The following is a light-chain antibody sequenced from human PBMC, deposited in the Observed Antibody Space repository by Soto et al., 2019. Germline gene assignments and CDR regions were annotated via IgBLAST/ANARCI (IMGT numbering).Light chain of an antibody. CDR3: SSYTSSSTLYV. CDR1: SSDVGCYNY. CDR2: DVS. J-gene: IGLJ1*01. Sequence: QSALTQPASVSGSPGQSITISCTGTSSDVGCYNYVSWYQQHPGKAPKLMIYDVSNRPSGVSNRFSGSKSGNTAYLTISGLQAEDEADYYCSSYTSSSTLYVFGTGTKVTVL. V-gene: IGLV2-14*01.